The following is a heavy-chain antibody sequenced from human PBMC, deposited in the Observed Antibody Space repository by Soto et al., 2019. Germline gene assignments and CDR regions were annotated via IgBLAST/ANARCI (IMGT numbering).Heavy chain of an antibody. V-gene: IGHV5-51*07. CDR1: GYSFTSYW. CDR3: ARGNPTDYDILTGPTAKYYYYYMDV. CDR2: IYPGDSDT. D-gene: IGHD3-9*01. Sequence: GESLKISCKGSGYSFTSYWIGWVHQMPGKGLEWMGIIYPGDSDTRYSPSFQGQVTISADKSISTAYLQWSSLKASDTAMYYCARGNPTDYDILTGPTAKYYYYYMDVWGKGTTVTVSS. J-gene: IGHJ6*03.